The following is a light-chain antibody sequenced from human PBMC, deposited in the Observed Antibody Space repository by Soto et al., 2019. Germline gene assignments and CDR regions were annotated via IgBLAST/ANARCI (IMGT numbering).Light chain of an antibody. CDR3: SSYLSSSSYV. V-gene: IGLV2-11*01. J-gene: IGLJ1*01. Sequence: QSALTQPRSVSGSPVQSVTISCTGTSSDVGGYNYVSWYQQHPGKAPKLMIYDVSKRPSGVPDRFSGSKSGNTASLTISGLQAEDEADYYCSSYLSSSSYVFGTGTKVTVL. CDR2: DVS. CDR1: SSDVGGYNY.